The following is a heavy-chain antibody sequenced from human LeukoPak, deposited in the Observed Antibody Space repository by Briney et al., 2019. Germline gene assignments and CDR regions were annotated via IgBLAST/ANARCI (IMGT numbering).Heavy chain of an antibody. CDR1: GFPFSSHW. V-gene: IGHV3-7*01. CDR2: IKQDGSEK. CDR3: ASGRGWVFDN. Sequence: PGGSLRLSCAASGFPFSSHWLSWFRQSPEKGLEWVANIKQDGSEKYYLDSVKGRFTISRDNAKNSQYLQMSSLRAEDTAVYYCASGRGWVFDNWGQGTLVTVSS. J-gene: IGHJ4*02. D-gene: IGHD6-19*01.